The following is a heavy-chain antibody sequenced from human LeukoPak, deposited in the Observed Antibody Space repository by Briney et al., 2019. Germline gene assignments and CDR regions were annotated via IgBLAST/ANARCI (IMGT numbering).Heavy chain of an antibody. CDR1: GYTFTSYD. D-gene: IGHD3-10*01. CDR3: ARATMVRGARTTYPYDY. J-gene: IGHJ4*02. V-gene: IGHV1-8*03. Sequence: GASVKVSCKASGYTFTSYDINWVRQATGQGLEWMGWMNPNSGNTGYAQKFQGRVTITRNTSISTAYMELSSLRSEDTAVYYCARATMVRGARTTYPYDYWGQGTLVTVSS. CDR2: MNPNSGNT.